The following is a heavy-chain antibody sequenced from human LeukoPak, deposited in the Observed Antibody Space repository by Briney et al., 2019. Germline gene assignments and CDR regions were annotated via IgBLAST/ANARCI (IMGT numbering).Heavy chain of an antibody. CDR3: AEVHLEGASSLDQ. Sequence: QPGRSLRLSCAASGFTFSNYVMHWVRQAPGKRLEWVAAISYDGSNKYYADSVKGRFTISRDNSKNTLYLQMNSLRTEDTAVYYCAEVHLEGASSLDQWGQGTLLTVSS. D-gene: IGHD1-26*01. J-gene: IGHJ4*02. CDR1: GFTFSNYV. V-gene: IGHV3-30*18. CDR2: ISYDGSNK.